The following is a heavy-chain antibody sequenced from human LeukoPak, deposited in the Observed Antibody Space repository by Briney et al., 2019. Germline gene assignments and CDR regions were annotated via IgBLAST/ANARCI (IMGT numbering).Heavy chain of an antibody. CDR3: AKAEGRRGYYASSFDY. Sequence: GGSLRLSCAASGFTFSSYAMSWVRQAPGKGLEWVSAISGSGGSTYYADSVKGRFTISRDNSKDTLYLQMNSLRAEDTAVYYCAKAEGRRGYYASSFDYWGQGTLVTVSS. CDR1: GFTFSSYA. CDR2: ISGSGGST. D-gene: IGHD1-26*01. J-gene: IGHJ4*02. V-gene: IGHV3-23*01.